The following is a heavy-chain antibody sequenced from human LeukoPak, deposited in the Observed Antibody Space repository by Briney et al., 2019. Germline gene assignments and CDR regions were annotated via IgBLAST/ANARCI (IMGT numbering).Heavy chain of an antibody. Sequence: GRSLRLSCAASGFAFSSYGMHWVRQAPGKGLEWVAVISYDGSNKYYADSVKGRFTISRDNSKNTLYLQMNSLRAEDTAVYYCAKDRDCSGYIDYWGQGTLVTVSS. D-gene: IGHD3-22*01. CDR1: GFAFSSYG. CDR2: ISYDGSNK. J-gene: IGHJ4*02. V-gene: IGHV3-30*18. CDR3: AKDRDCSGYIDY.